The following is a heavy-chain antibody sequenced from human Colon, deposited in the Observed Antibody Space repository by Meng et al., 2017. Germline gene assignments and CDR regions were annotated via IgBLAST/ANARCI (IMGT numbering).Heavy chain of an antibody. V-gene: IGHV1-18*01. J-gene: IGHJ6*02. Sequence: ASVKVSCKASGYTFTSYGISWVRQAPGQGLEWMGWISAYNGNTNYAQKLQGRVTMTTDTSTSTAYMELRSLRSDDTAVYYCARGVLSLLSPNYYYGMDVWGQGTTVTVSS. CDR2: ISAYNGNT. D-gene: IGHD3-9*01. CDR1: GYTFTSYG. CDR3: ARGVLSLLSPNYYYGMDV.